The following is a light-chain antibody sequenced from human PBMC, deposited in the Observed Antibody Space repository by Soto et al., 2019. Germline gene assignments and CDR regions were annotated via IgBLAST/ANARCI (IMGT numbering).Light chain of an antibody. CDR2: DID. CDR1: SSNIGTNF. Sequence: QSVLTQPPSVSAAPGQEVTISCSGSSSNIGTNFVSWYRQLPGTAPELVIYDIDKRPSGIPDRFSGSKSGTSATLAITGLQTGDEADYYCGTWDDSLSGVIFGGGTQLTVL. CDR3: GTWDDSLSGVI. V-gene: IGLV1-51*01. J-gene: IGLJ2*01.